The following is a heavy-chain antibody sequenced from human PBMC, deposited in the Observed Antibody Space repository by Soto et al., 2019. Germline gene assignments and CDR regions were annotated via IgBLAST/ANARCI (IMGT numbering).Heavy chain of an antibody. CDR2: IIPIFGTA. CDR1: GGTFSSYA. J-gene: IGHJ6*02. CDR3: ARDHGPTISYYYYYGMDV. D-gene: IGHD3-3*01. V-gene: IGHV1-69*01. Sequence: QVQLVQSGAEVKKPGSSVKVSCKASGGTFSSYAISWVRQAPGQGLEWMGGIIPIFGTANYAQKFQGRVTVTADESTSTGYMELSSLRSEDTAVYYCARDHGPTISYYYYYGMDVWGQGTTVTVSS.